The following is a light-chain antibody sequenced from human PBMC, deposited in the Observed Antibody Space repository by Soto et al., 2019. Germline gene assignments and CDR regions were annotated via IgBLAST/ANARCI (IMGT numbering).Light chain of an antibody. CDR1: SSDVGSYNY. Sequence: QSALRHPASVSGSPGHSITISCTGTSSDVGSYNYVSWYQLHPGKAPKLMIYEVSNRPSGVSNRFSGSKSGDTASLTISGLQAEDEADYYCSSYTTRTTLYVFGTGTKVTVL. CDR2: EVS. V-gene: IGLV2-14*01. CDR3: SSYTTRTTLYV. J-gene: IGLJ1*01.